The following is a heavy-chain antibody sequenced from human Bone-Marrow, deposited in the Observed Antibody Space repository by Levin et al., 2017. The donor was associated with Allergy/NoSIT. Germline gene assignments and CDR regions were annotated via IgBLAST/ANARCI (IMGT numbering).Heavy chain of an antibody. CDR1: GFTFSSYW. D-gene: IGHD2-2*02. V-gene: IGHV3-7*01. Sequence: PGGSLRLSCAASGFTFSSYWMSWVRQAPGKGLEWVANIKQDGSEKYYVDSVKGRFTISRDNAKNSLYLQMNSLRAEDTAVYYCATPVVPAAIHRLGYWGQGTLVTVSS. J-gene: IGHJ4*02. CDR2: IKQDGSEK. CDR3: ATPVVPAAIHRLGY.